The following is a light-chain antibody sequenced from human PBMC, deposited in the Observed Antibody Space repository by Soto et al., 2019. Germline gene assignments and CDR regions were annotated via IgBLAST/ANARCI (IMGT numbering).Light chain of an antibody. CDR2: EVS. CDR3: SSYAGSGTDNYV. J-gene: IGLJ1*01. Sequence: QSALTQPASVSGSPGQSITISCTGTSRDVGGYNYVSWYQQHPGKAPKLMIYEVSNRPSGVSHRFSGSKSGNTASLTISGLQAEDEADYYCSSYAGSGTDNYVFGSGTKLTVL. V-gene: IGLV2-14*01. CDR1: SRDVGGYNY.